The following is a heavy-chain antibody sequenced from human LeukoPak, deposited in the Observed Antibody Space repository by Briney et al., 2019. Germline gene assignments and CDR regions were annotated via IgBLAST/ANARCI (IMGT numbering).Heavy chain of an antibody. CDR1: GGSISSGGYS. CDR3: ARDFSYGWGYFDY. V-gene: IGHV4-30-2*01. J-gene: IGHJ4*02. CDR2: IYHSGST. D-gene: IGHD5-18*01. Sequence: SETLSLTCAVSGGSISSGGYSWSWIRQPPGNGLEWIVHIYHSGSTYYNPSLKSRVTISVDRSKNQFSLKLSSVTAADTAVYYCARDFSYGWGYFDYWGQGTLVTVSS.